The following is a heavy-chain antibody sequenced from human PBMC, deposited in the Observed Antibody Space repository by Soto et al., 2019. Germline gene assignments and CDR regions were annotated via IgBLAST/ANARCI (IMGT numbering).Heavy chain of an antibody. CDR3: AGDQSKAGAATYDAFDI. J-gene: IGHJ3*02. V-gene: IGHV3-30-3*01. CDR1: GFTFSSYA. Sequence: QVQLVESGGGVVQPGRSLRLSCAASGFTFSSYAMHWVRQAPGKGLEWVAVISYDGSNKYYADSVKGRFTISRDNSKNTLYLQMNSLRAEDTAVYYCAGDQSKAGAATYDAFDIWGQGTMVTVSS. CDR2: ISYDGSNK. D-gene: IGHD6-13*01.